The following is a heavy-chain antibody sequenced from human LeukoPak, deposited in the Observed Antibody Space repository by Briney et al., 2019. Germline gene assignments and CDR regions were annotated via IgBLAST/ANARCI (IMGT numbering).Heavy chain of an antibody. Sequence: GASVKVSCKASGDTFGNYAINWVRQAPGQGLEWMGRIIPIFPKTNYAQKFQGRVTITADMSTSTAYLELSSLSSEDTAVYYCARGPKVLAVPDRRNDRNDPWGQGTLVTVSS. CDR3: ARGPKVLAVPDRRNDRNDP. CDR2: IIPIFPKT. J-gene: IGHJ5*02. V-gene: IGHV1-69*04. CDR1: GDTFGNYA. D-gene: IGHD1-1*01.